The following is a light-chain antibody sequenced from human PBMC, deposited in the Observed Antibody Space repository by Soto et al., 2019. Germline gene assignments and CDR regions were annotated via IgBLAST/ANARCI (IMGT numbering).Light chain of an antibody. CDR2: GAS. V-gene: IGKV3-15*01. CDR3: QQHNNYPPRT. J-gene: IGKJ1*01. CDR1: QSVSSN. Sequence: EIVMTQSTATLSVSPGERATLSCRASQSVSSNLAWYQQKPDQAPRLLMYGASTRATAIPDTFSRSGSGTESTLIITSPLSEDFAVFYCQQHNNYPPRTFGEGTKVEIK.